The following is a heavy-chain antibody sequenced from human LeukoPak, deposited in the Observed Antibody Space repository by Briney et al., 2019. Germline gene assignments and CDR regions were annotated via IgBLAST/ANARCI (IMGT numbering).Heavy chain of an antibody. CDR3: ARRQRVKQLGHFDY. CDR1: GGSISSSSYY. V-gene: IGHV4-39*07. Sequence: KPSETLSLTCTVSGGSISSSSYYWGWIRQPPGKGLEWIGSIYYSGSTYYNPSLKSRVTISVDTSKNQFSLKLSSVTAADTAVYYCARRQRVKQLGHFDYWGQGTLVTVSS. J-gene: IGHJ4*02. CDR2: IYYSGST. D-gene: IGHD6-13*01.